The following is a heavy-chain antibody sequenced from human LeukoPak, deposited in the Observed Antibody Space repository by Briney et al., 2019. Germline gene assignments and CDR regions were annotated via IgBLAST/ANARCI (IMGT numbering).Heavy chain of an antibody. Sequence: EASVKVSCKASRYTFAGYSMHWVRQAPGQGLEWMGWINPNSGGTNYAQKFQGRVTMTGDASISTAYMELSRLTSDDTAVYYCARGRGSYSLDYWGQGTLVTVSS. CDR2: INPNSGGT. CDR3: ARGRGSYSLDY. J-gene: IGHJ4*02. CDR1: RYTFAGYS. V-gene: IGHV1-2*02. D-gene: IGHD1-26*01.